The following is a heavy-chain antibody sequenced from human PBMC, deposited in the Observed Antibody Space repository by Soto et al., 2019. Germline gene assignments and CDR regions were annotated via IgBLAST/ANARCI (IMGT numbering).Heavy chain of an antibody. J-gene: IGHJ3*02. CDR3: ARDRSGYDIDAFDI. CDR2: INPNSGGT. D-gene: IGHD5-12*01. CDR1: GYTFTGYY. V-gene: IGHV1-2*04. Sequence: ASVKVSCKASGYTFTGYYMHWVRQAPGQGLEWMGWINPNSGGTNYAQKFQGWVTMTRDTSISTAYMELSRLRSDDTAVYYCARDRSGYDIDAFDIWGQGTMVTVSS.